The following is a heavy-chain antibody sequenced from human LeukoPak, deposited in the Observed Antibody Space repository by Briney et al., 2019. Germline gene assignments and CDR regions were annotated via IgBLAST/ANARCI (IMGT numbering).Heavy chain of an antibody. CDR1: GYTFTSYD. D-gene: IGHD3-10*01. V-gene: IGHV1-8*01. CDR3: ASSYYYGSGSSYAFDI. CDR2: MNPNSGNT. J-gene: IGHJ3*02. Sequence: GASVKVSCKASGYTFTSYDINWVRQATGQGLERMGWMNPNSGNTGYAQKFQGRVTMTRNTSISTAYMELSSLRSEDTAVYYCASSYYYGSGSSYAFDIWGQGTMVTVSS.